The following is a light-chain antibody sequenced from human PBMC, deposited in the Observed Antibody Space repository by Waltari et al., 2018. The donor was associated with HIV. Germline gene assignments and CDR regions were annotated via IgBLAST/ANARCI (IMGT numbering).Light chain of an antibody. V-gene: IGLV2-8*01. CDR1: SSDVGAYNY. Sequence: QAALTQPPSESGSPGQSVTISCTGTSSDVGAYNYVSWYQQHPGKAPKLMIYEVTKRPSGVPHRFSGSKSGNTASLTVSGLQAEDEADYYCSSYAGTNFYVFGIGTKVTVL. CDR3: SSYAGTNFYV. J-gene: IGLJ1*01. CDR2: EVT.